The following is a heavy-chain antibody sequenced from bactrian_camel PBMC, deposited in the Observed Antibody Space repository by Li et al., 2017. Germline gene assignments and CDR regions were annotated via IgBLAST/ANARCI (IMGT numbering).Heavy chain of an antibody. J-gene: IGHJ4*01. CDR1: QGSVGPYC. CDR2: ISNRDNP. CDR3: ARGMTMYDNWDVPNPRPPYCDYNL. V-gene: IGHV3S55*01. D-gene: IGHD4*01. Sequence: HVQLVESGGGSVQAGSDLSLSCEVSQGSVGPYCMGWFRQVPGREREAVAEISNRDNPTYALSAEGRFTISKDKAKNILYLQMKELRPEDTAVYTCARGMTMYDNWDVPNPRPPYCDYNLWGQGTQVTVS.